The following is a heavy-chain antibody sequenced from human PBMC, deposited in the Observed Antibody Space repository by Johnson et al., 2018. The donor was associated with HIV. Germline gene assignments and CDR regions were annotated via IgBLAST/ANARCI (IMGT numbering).Heavy chain of an antibody. CDR2: ISYDGSNK. V-gene: IGHV3-30*14. D-gene: IGHD3-22*01. CDR1: GFTFSSYA. CDR3: MRVKTDGRSGYRQSDI. Sequence: QVQLVESGGGVVQPGRSLRLSCAASGFTFSSYAMHWVRQAPGKGLEWVAVISYDGSNKYYADSVKGRFTISRDNSKNTLYLQMNSLGAEDTAVYYCMRVKTDGRSGYRQSDIWGQGTMVTVSS. J-gene: IGHJ3*02.